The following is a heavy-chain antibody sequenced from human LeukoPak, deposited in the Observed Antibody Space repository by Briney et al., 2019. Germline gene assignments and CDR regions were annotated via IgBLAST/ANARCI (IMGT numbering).Heavy chain of an antibody. V-gene: IGHV3-48*03. CDR3: AREKAYGSGSYYIDWFDP. CDR2: ISSSGSTI. J-gene: IGHJ5*02. Sequence: GGSLRLSCAASGFTFSSYEMNWVRQAPGKGLEWVSYISSSGSTIYYADSVKGRFTISRDNAKNSLYLQMNSLRAEDTAVYYCAREKAYGSGSYYIDWFDPWGQGTLVTVSS. CDR1: GFTFSSYE. D-gene: IGHD3-10*01.